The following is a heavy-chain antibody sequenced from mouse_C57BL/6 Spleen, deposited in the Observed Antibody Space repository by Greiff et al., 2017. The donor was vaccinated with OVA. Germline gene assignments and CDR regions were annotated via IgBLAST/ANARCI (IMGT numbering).Heavy chain of an antibody. J-gene: IGHJ1*03. CDR1: GYTFTSYG. CDR2: IYPRSGNT. Sequence: VQLQQSGAELARPGASVKLSCKASGYTFTSYGISWVKQRTGQGLEWIGEIYPRSGNTYYNEKFKGKATLTADKSSSTAYMELRSLTSEDSAVYFCAWRAGTDYWYFDVWGTGTTVTVSS. CDR3: AWRAGTDYWYFDV. D-gene: IGHD3-3*01. V-gene: IGHV1-81*01.